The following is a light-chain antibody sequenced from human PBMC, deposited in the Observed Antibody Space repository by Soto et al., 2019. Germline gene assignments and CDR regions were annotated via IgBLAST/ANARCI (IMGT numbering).Light chain of an antibody. CDR2: GAS. J-gene: IGKJ1*01. V-gene: IGKV3-15*01. Sequence: EIVMTQSPATLSVSPGERATLSCRASQSVSSNLAWYQQKPGQAPRLLIYGASTRATGIPARFSGSGSGTEFNLNISSLQSEDFAVYYCQQYYKWPPWTFGQGTKVEIK. CDR3: QQYYKWPPWT. CDR1: QSVSSN.